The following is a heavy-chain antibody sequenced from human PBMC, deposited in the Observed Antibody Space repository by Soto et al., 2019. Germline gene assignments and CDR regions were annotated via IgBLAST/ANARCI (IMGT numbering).Heavy chain of an antibody. J-gene: IGHJ6*02. CDR2: ISAYNGNT. D-gene: IGHD3-22*01. CDR3: ARLGTKTNYYHSSGYYRNPAYYYYYGMDV. V-gene: IGHV1-18*01. Sequence: QVQLVQSGAEVKKPGASVKVSCKASGYTFTSYGISWVRQAPGQGLEWMGWISAYNGNTNYAQKLQGRVTMTTDTSTSTAYMELRSLRSDDTAVYYCARLGTKTNYYHSSGYYRNPAYYYYYGMDVWGQGTTVTVSS. CDR1: GYTFTSYG.